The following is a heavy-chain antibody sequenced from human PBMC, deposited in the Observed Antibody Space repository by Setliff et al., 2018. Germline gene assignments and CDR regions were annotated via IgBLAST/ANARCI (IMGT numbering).Heavy chain of an antibody. Sequence: SVKVSCKASGFTFTSSAVQWVRQARGQRLEWIGWIVVGNGNTKYSQKFQGRVTITRDTSASTAHMELSSLRSEDTAVYYCARRANSDLDYWGQGTLVTVSS. J-gene: IGHJ4*02. CDR2: IVVGNGNT. V-gene: IGHV1-58*01. D-gene: IGHD2-21*02. CDR3: ARRANSDLDY. CDR1: GFTFTSSA.